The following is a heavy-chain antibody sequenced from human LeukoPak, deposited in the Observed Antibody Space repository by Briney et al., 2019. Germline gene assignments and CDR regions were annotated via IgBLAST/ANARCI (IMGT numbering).Heavy chain of an antibody. Sequence: ASVKVSCKASGGTFSSYSISWVRQAPGQGLEWMGRIIPIPGIANYAQKFQGRVTITAAKSTSTAYMELSSLRFEDTAVYYCARDRNDRYYYGSGSLNWFDPWGQGTLVTVSS. V-gene: IGHV1-69*04. CDR1: GGTFSSYS. J-gene: IGHJ5*02. CDR3: ARDRNDRYYYGSGSLNWFDP. D-gene: IGHD3-10*01. CDR2: IIPIPGIA.